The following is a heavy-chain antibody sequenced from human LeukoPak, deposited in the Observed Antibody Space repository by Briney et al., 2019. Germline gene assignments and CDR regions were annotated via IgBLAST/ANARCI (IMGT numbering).Heavy chain of an antibody. Sequence: KPGVSLRLSCAASGFTFSSYSMNWVRQAPGKGLEWVSSISSSSSYIYYADSVKGRFTISRDNAKNSLYLQMNSLRAEDTAVYYCARGTSWIQLWYQDYWGQGTLVTVSS. V-gene: IGHV3-21*01. CDR3: ARGTSWIQLWYQDY. J-gene: IGHJ4*02. CDR2: ISSSSSYI. CDR1: GFTFSSYS. D-gene: IGHD5-18*01.